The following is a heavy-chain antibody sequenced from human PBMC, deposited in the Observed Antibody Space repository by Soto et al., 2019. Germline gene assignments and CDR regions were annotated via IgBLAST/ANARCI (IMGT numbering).Heavy chain of an antibody. V-gene: IGHV3-30-3*01. J-gene: IGHJ5*02. CDR1: GFTFSSYA. CDR2: ISYDGSNK. CDR3: AREGRIAARHGWFDP. Sequence: QVQLVESGGGVVQPGRSLRLSCAASGFTFSSYAMHWVRQAPGKGLEWVAVISYDGSNKYYADSVKGRFTISRDNSKNTLYLQMNSLRAEDTAVYYCAREGRIAARHGWFDPWGQGTLVTVSS. D-gene: IGHD6-6*01.